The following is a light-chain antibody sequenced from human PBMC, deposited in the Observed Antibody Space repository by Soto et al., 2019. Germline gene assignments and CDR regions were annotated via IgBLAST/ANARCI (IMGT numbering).Light chain of an antibody. Sequence: EIVMTQSPATLSVSPGERATLSCRASETVATNLAWYQQNPGQAPRLLISGASTRAAGISDRFRGSGSGTEFTLTISSLRSEDSAIYYCQQYFEWPPMTFGQGTKVDI. CDR1: ETVATN. V-gene: IGKV3-15*01. CDR2: GAS. J-gene: IGKJ1*01. CDR3: QQYFEWPPMT.